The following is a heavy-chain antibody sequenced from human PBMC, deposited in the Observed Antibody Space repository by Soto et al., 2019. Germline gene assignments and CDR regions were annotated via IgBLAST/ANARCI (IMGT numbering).Heavy chain of an antibody. Sequence: SETLSLTWTVSGGSISRYYSSRIRQPPGKGLEWIGYIYYSGSTNYNPSLKSRVTISVDTSTNQFSLKLSSVTAADTAVYYCARTRKIDYGDYGDDSPDAFDIWGQGTMVTVSS. CDR2: IYYSGST. CDR1: GGSISRYY. J-gene: IGHJ3*02. D-gene: IGHD4-17*01. CDR3: ARTRKIDYGDYGDDSPDAFDI. V-gene: IGHV4-59*01.